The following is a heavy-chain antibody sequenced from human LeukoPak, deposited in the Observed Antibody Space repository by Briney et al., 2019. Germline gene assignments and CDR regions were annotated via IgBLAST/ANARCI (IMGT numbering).Heavy chain of an antibody. D-gene: IGHD2-15*01. CDR2: SNPNGGGT. CDR3: ARESVHCSGGRRYAEIDY. Sequence: ASVKVSCKASGYTFIDYFIHWVRQAPGQGLEWMGWSNPNGGGTNYAQKFQGRVTLTRDTSSSTAYMEMSRLTSDDTAVFYCARESVHCSGGRRYAEIDYWGQGTLVTVSS. J-gene: IGHJ4*02. CDR1: GYTFIDYF. V-gene: IGHV1-2*02.